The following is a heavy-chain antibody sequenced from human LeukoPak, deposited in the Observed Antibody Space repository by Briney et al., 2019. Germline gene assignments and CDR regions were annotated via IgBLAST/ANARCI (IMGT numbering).Heavy chain of an antibody. Sequence: GGSLRLSCAASGFTFSSYAMSWVRQAPGKGLEWVSAISGSGGSTYYADSVKGRFTISRDNSKNTLYLQMNSLRAEDTAVYYCAKDRAYCGGDCYSLFDYWGQGTLVTVSS. CDR3: AKDRAYCGGDCYSLFDY. CDR2: ISGSGGST. D-gene: IGHD2-21*01. J-gene: IGHJ4*02. V-gene: IGHV3-23*01. CDR1: GFTFSSYA.